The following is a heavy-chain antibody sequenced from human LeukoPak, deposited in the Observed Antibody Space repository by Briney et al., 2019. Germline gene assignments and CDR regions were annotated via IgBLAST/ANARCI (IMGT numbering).Heavy chain of an antibody. CDR1: GFTFSSYS. J-gene: IGHJ4*02. D-gene: IGHD5-18*01. CDR3: ARARNSYGLDY. CDR2: ISSSRSYI. Sequence: GGSLRLSCAASGFTFSSYSMNWVRQAPGKGLEWVSSISSSRSYIYYADSVKGRFTISRDNAKNSLYLQMNSLRAEDTAVYYCARARNSYGLDYWGQGTLVTVSS. V-gene: IGHV3-21*01.